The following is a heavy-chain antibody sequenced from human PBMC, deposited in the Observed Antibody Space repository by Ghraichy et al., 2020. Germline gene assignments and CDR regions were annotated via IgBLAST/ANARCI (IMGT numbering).Heavy chain of an antibody. D-gene: IGHD2-21*02. CDR2: INSDGSST. Sequence: GGSLRRSCAASGFTFSSYWMHWVRQAPGKGLVWVSRINSDGSSTSYADSVKGRFTISRDNAKNTLYLQMNSLRAEDTAVYYCAREWVVVTVGYWGQGTLVTVSS. V-gene: IGHV3-74*01. J-gene: IGHJ4*02. CDR3: AREWVVVTVGY. CDR1: GFTFSSYW.